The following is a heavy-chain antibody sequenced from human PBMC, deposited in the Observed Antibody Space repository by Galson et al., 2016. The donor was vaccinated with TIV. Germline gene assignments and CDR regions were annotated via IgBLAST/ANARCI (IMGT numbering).Heavy chain of an antibody. CDR2: INPTSGAT. V-gene: IGHV1-2*06. CDR3: ARASYYDSTAYSFDV. CDR1: GYSFNAYF. D-gene: IGHD3-22*01. Sequence: SVKVSCKASGYSFNAYFIHWVRQAPGQGLGWMGRINPTSGATNYAQNFQGRVTVTRDTSISTAYMELSRLRSDDTAVFYCARASYYDSTAYSFDVWGQGTMVTVSS. J-gene: IGHJ3*01.